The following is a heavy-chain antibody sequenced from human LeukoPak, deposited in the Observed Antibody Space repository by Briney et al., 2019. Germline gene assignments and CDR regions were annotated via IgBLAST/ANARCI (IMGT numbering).Heavy chain of an antibody. CDR3: ARDLGNNPAADLDAFDL. V-gene: IGHV3-66*01. Sequence: PGGSLRLSCAVSGLTVSSNFMNWVRQAPGKGLEWVSILYSGGNTYYADSVKGRFTVSRDNSKNTLYLQMNSLRAEDTAVYFCARDLGNNPAADLDAFDLWGQGTMVTVSS. D-gene: IGHD1-14*01. CDR1: GLTVSSNF. CDR2: LYSGGNT. J-gene: IGHJ3*01.